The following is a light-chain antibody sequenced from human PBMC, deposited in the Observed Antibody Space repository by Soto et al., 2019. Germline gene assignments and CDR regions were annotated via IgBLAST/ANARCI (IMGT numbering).Light chain of an antibody. V-gene: IGKV1-5*03. CDR1: QSISSW. CDR3: LQYNSYSYT. Sequence: DIQMTQSPSTLSASVGDRVTITCRASQSISSWLAWYQQKPGKAPKLLIYKASNLESGVPSRFSGSGSGTEFTLTISSLQPDDFAAYYCLQYNSYSYTFGQGTKLDIK. J-gene: IGKJ2*01. CDR2: KAS.